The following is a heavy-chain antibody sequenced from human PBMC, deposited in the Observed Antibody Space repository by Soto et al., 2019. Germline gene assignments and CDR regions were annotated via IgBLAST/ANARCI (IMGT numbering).Heavy chain of an antibody. CDR3: ARDKRGYYGSGSYSRGYYYYYMDV. Sequence: EVQLVESGGGLVQPGGSLRLSCAASGFTVSSNYMSWVRQAPGKGLEWVSVIYRGGSTYYADSVKSRFTISRDNSKNTLYLHMNRLRAEDTAVYYCARDKRGYYGSGSYSRGYYYYYMDVWGKGPTVTVSS. J-gene: IGHJ6*03. V-gene: IGHV3-66*01. D-gene: IGHD3-10*01. CDR1: GFTVSSNY. CDR2: IYRGGST.